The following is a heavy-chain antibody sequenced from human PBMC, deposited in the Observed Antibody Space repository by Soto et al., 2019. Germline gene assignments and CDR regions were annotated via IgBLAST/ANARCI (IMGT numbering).Heavy chain of an antibody. CDR3: ARSYYDSTGFAVDP. CDR1: GASVSHGY. D-gene: IGHD3-22*01. CDR2: MYFGGSF. Sequence: QMQLQASGPGLVKPSETLSLTCNVSGASVSHGYWSWIRQPPGKALEWIGFMYFGGSFNYNPSLTTRAAISVETSKNHFSMKLTSVTAPDTAVYYCARSYYDSTGFAVDPWGQGTLVTVSS. V-gene: IGHV4-59*02. J-gene: IGHJ5*02.